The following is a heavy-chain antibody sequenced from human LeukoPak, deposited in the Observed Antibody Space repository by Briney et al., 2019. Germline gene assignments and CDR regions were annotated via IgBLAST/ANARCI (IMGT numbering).Heavy chain of an antibody. Sequence: SETLSLTCAVYGGSFSGYYWSWIRQPPGKGLEWIGEINHSGSTNYNPSLKSRVTISVDTSKNQFSLKLSSVTAADTAVYYCARGTVAGPSFDRWGQGNLVTVSS. CDR2: INHSGST. D-gene: IGHD3-9*01. CDR1: GGSFSGYY. CDR3: ARGTVAGPSFDR. J-gene: IGHJ1*01. V-gene: IGHV4-34*01.